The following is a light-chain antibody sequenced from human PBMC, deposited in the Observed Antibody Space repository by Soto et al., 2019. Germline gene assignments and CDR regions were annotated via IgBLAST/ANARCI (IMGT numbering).Light chain of an antibody. CDR2: GAS. Sequence: EIVLTQSPGTLSLSPGERATLSCRASQSVNSIYLTWYQQKPGQAPRLLIYGASSRATDIPDRFSDSGSGADFTLTITRLEPEDSAVYYCQHYGSSLYTFGQGTKVEIK. V-gene: IGKV3-20*01. CDR3: QHYGSSLYT. J-gene: IGKJ2*01. CDR1: QSVNSIY.